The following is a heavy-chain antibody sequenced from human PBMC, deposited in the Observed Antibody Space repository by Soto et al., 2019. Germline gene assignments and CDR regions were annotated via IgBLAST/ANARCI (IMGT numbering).Heavy chain of an antibody. CDR2: IYYSGST. J-gene: IGHJ5*02. Sequence: QLQLQESGPGLVKPSETLSLTCTVSGGSISSSSYYWGWIRQPPGKGLEWIGSIYYSGSTYYNPSLKSRVTISVDTSKNQFSLKLSSVTAADTAVYYCARWGPAVFFDPWGQRTLVTVSS. CDR1: GGSISSSSYY. CDR3: ARWGPAVFFDP. D-gene: IGHD2-2*01. V-gene: IGHV4-39*01.